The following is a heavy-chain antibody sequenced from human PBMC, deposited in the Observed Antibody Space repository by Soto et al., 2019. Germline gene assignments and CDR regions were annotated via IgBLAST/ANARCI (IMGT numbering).Heavy chain of an antibody. Sequence: ASVKVSCKASGDAFTGYYMHWARQATGQGLEWMGTVDPSGGHTTYAQHFLGRVTMTRDTSTSTLYMELTSLTSDDTAIYYCARGGHVVVVTAALDSWGKGTLVTSPQ. CDR1: GDAFTGYY. D-gene: IGHD2-21*02. V-gene: IGHV1-46*01. CDR2: VDPSGGHT. J-gene: IGHJ4*02. CDR3: ARGGHVVVVTAALDS.